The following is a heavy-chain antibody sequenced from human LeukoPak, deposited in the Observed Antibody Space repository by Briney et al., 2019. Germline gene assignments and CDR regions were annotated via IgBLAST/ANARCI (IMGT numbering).Heavy chain of an antibody. CDR1: GFTFSGFG. D-gene: IGHD4-23*01. CDR2: IWYDGSNK. J-gene: IGHJ4*02. CDR3: ARGRGADYGGNSGYFDY. V-gene: IGHV3-33*01. Sequence: GGSLRHSCAASGFTFSGFGMHWVRQAPDKGLEWVAVIWYDGSNKYYADSVKGRFTISRDNPKNTLYVQMNSLRAEDTAVYYCARGRGADYGGNSGYFDYWGQGTLVTVSS.